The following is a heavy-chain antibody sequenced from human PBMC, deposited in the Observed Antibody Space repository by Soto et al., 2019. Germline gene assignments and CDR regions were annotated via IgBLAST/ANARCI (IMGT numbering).Heavy chain of an antibody. Sequence: QITLKESGPTLVKPTQTLTLTCTFSGFSLNTRGVCVDWIRQSPGKALEWLALIYWDDDKRYSPSLKDRLTITADTSKNQVVLTMTNMDPVDTATYYCAHGSSGIDAFDIWGRGIVVTVSS. CDR2: IYWDDDK. V-gene: IGHV2-5*02. CDR1: GFSLNTRGVC. CDR3: AHGSSGIDAFDI. J-gene: IGHJ3*02. D-gene: IGHD3-10*01.